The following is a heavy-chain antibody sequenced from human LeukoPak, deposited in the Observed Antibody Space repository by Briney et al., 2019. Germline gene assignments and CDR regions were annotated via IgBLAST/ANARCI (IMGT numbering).Heavy chain of an antibody. Sequence: SETLSLTCTVSGGSIRSSCYYWGWIRQPPGKGLEWIGSIYYSGSTYYNPSRKSRVTISVDTSKNQFSLKLSSVTAADTAVYYCARLWFGELSNWFDPWGQGTLVTVSS. J-gene: IGHJ5*02. CDR1: GGSIRSSCYY. D-gene: IGHD3-10*01. V-gene: IGHV4-39*01. CDR3: ARLWFGELSNWFDP. CDR2: IYYSGST.